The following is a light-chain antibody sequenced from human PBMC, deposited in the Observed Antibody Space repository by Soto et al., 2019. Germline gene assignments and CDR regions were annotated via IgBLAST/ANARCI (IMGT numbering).Light chain of an antibody. CDR3: QQYYSTPMRT. V-gene: IGKV4-1*01. CDR2: GQX. Sequence: DIVMTQSPYSLAVSLAERATINSXSSQRILYTSNHKNYLGCYXQQPXXXPKLXXXGQXTRESGVPERFTGSGSGKDFTLTISSLQAEDVSVYYCQQYYSTPMRTFGGGTKVDIK. CDR1: QRILYTSNHKNY. J-gene: IGKJ4*02.